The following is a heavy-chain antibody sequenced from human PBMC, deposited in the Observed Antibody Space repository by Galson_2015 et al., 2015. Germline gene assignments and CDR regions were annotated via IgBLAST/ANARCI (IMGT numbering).Heavy chain of an antibody. D-gene: IGHD2-21*01. CDR1: GFTFSSYA. CDR2: ISGSGGST. Sequence: SLRLSCAASGFTFSSYAMSWVRQAPGKGLEWVSGISGSGGSTFYADSVKGRFTISRDNSKNTLYLQMKSLRAEDTALYYCARAHVVTWGQGTLVPVSS. V-gene: IGHV3-23*01. CDR3: ARAHVVT. J-gene: IGHJ5*02.